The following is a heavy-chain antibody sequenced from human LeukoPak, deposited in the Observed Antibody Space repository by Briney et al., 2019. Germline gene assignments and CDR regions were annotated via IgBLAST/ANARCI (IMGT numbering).Heavy chain of an antibody. D-gene: IGHD6-19*01. Sequence: AASVKVSCKASGYTFTGYYMHWVRQAPGQGLEWMGWINPNSGGTNYAQKFQGRVTMTRNTSISTAYMELSSLRSEDTAVYYCARGVAEQWLFDYWGQGTLVTVSS. V-gene: IGHV1-2*02. CDR1: GYTFTGYY. CDR3: ARGVAEQWLFDY. J-gene: IGHJ4*02. CDR2: INPNSGGT.